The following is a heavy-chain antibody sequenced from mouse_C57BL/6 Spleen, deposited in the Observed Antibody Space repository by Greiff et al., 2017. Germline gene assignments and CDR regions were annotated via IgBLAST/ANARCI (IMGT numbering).Heavy chain of an antibody. CDR3: ARTMYEGYYFDY. CDR2: IYPGDGDT. D-gene: IGHD2-10*02. CDR1: GYAFSSSW. Sequence: VQLQQSGPELVKPGASVKISCKATGYAFSSSWMNWVKQRPGKGLEWIGRIYPGDGDTTYNGKFKGKATLTADKSSSTAYMQLSSLTSEDSAVYFCARTMYEGYYFDYWGQGTTLTVSS. V-gene: IGHV1-82*01. J-gene: IGHJ2*01.